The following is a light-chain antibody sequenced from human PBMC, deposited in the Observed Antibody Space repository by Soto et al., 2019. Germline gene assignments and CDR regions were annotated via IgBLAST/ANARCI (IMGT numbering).Light chain of an antibody. CDR1: QSISSW. CDR2: DAS. Sequence: DIQMTQSPSTLSASVGDRVTITCRASQSISSWLAWYQQKPGKVPNLLIYDASSLESGVPSTFSGSGSGTEFTLTISSLQPDDFATYYCQQYNSLWTFGQGTKVEIK. V-gene: IGKV1-5*01. J-gene: IGKJ1*01. CDR3: QQYNSLWT.